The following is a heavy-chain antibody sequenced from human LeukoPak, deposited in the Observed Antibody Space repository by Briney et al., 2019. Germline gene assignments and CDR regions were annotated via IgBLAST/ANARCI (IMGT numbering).Heavy chain of an antibody. CDR2: IYYSGST. CDR3: ARTKYRHYDY. V-gene: IGHV4-31*03. Sequence: SQTLSLTCTVSGGSISSGGYYWSWIRQHPGKGLEWIGYIYYSGSTYYNPSLKSRVTISVGTSKNQFSLKLSSVTAADTAVYYCARTKYRHYDYWGQGTLVTVSS. J-gene: IGHJ4*02. D-gene: IGHD3-16*02. CDR1: GGSISSGGYY.